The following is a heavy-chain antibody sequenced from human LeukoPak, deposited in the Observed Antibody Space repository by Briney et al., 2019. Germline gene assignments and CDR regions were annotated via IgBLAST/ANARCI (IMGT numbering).Heavy chain of an antibody. CDR1: GDAITSDKYY. CDR2: IHHSGST. Sequence: SETLSLTCTVSGDAITSDKYYWGWIRQPPGKGLEWIGNIHHSGSTYYSPSLKSRVTISVDTSKNQFSLRLSSVTAADTAVYYCAREILWFGEGTVDPWGQGTLVTVSS. J-gene: IGHJ5*02. D-gene: IGHD3-10*01. CDR3: AREILWFGEGTVDP. V-gene: IGHV4-39*02.